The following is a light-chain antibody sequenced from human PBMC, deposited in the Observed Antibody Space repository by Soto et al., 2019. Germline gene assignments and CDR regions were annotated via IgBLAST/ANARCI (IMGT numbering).Light chain of an antibody. CDR3: CSYTGSGTYV. J-gene: IGLJ1*01. V-gene: IGLV2-14*03. CDR2: DVT. Sequence: QSVLTQPASVSGSPAQSITISCTGTGSDVGGYDYVSWYQQYPGKAPKVVIYDVTNRPSGVSNRFAGSKSGNTAALIIFELQAEDEADYYCCSYTGSGTYVFGTGTKVTFL. CDR1: GSDVGGYDY.